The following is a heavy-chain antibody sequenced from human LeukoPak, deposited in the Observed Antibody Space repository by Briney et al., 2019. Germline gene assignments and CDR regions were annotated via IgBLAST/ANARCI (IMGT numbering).Heavy chain of an antibody. D-gene: IGHD5-18*01. CDR2: IKSKTDGGTT. J-gene: IGHJ6*03. CDR1: GFTFSNAW. Sequence: GGSLRLSCAASGFTFSNAWRSWVRQAPGKGLEWVGRIKSKTDGGTTDYAAPVKGRFTISRDDSKNTLYLQMNSLKTEDTAVYYCTTGGSIQLWSTYYMDVWGKGTTVTVSS. CDR3: TTGGSIQLWSTYYMDV. V-gene: IGHV3-15*01.